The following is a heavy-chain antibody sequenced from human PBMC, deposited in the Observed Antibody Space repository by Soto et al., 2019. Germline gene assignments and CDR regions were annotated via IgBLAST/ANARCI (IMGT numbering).Heavy chain of an antibody. Sequence: VQLLESGGGLVQPGGSLRLSCAASGFTFSSYAISWVRQAPGQGLEWMGGIIPIFGTANYAQKFQGRVTITADESTSTAYMELSSLRSEDTAVYYCARDRLRLGELSSMYFDYWGQGTLVTVSS. CDR3: ARDRLRLGELSSMYFDY. V-gene: IGHV1-69*01. CDR2: IIPIFGTA. J-gene: IGHJ4*02. D-gene: IGHD3-16*02. CDR1: GFTFSSYA.